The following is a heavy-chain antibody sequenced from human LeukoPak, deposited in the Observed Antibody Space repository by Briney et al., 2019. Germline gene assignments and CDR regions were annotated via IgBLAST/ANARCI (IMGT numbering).Heavy chain of an antibody. CDR3: ARVADDYFDY. D-gene: IGHD6-19*01. CDR2: INSDGRST. J-gene: IGHJ4*02. CDR1: GFTFSRYW. Sequence: GGSLRLSCVVSGFTFSRYWMHWVRQAPGKGLVWVSRINSDGRSTNYADSVKGRFSISRDNAENTLYLQMNSLRAEDTAVYYCARVADDYFDYWGQGTLVTVSS. V-gene: IGHV3-74*01.